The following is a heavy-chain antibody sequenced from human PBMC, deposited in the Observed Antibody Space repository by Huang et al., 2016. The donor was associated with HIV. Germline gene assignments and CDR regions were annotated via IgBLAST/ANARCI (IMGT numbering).Heavy chain of an antibody. J-gene: IGHJ3*01. CDR2: IGSDRRDT. D-gene: IGHD4-4*01. V-gene: IGHV1-18*01. CDR1: GYDFGSYG. Sequence: QVQLVQSGGEGMQPGASVRVSCKASGYDFGSYGMSWVRQAPGQGLEWLGWIGSDRRDTSSAQKFQGRVTMTTDTSTTTTYMELRSLRSDDTAMYYCARDPYYSNRWKRNDASFLWGQGTMITVSS. CDR3: ARDPYYSNRWKRNDASFL.